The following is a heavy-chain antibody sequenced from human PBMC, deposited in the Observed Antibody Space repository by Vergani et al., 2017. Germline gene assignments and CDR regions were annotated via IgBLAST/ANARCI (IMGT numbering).Heavy chain of an antibody. J-gene: IGHJ4*02. D-gene: IGHD1-7*01. V-gene: IGHV3-11*04. CDR3: ARDLLPGTLLLLAY. Sequence: QVQLVESGGGLVKPGGSLRLSCAASGFTFSDYYMTWIRQAPGKGLEWISYISGSGQTKYYADSVKGRFAISRDNAKNSLYLQMNNLRVEDTAVYYCARDLLPGTLLLLAYWGQGTLISVSS. CDR2: ISGSGQTK. CDR1: GFTFSDYY.